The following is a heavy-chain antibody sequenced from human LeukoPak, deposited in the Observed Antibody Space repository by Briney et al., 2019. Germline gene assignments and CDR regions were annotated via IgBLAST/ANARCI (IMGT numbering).Heavy chain of an antibody. CDR2: FDPEDGET. J-gene: IGHJ5*02. V-gene: IGHV1-24*01. CDR1: GYTLTELS. CDR3: ATDTVYYDILTGYYSWFDP. Sequence: GASVKVSCKVSGYTLTELSMHWVRQAPGKGLEWMGGFDPEDGETIYAQKFQGRVTMTEDTSTDTAYMELSSLRSEDTAVYYCATDTVYYDILTGYYSWFDPWGQGTLVTVSP. D-gene: IGHD3-9*01.